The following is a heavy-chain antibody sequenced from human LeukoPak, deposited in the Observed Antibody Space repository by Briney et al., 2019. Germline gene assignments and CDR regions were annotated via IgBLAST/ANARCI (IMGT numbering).Heavy chain of an antibody. J-gene: IGHJ4*02. V-gene: IGHV3-7*01. D-gene: IGHD5-18*01. CDR3: ATGLPLFDY. CDR1: GFTFSSYA. CDR2: IKQDGSEK. Sequence: GGSLRLSCAASGFTFSSYAMHWVRQAPGKGLEWVANIKQDGSEKYYVDSVKGRFTISRDNAKNSLYLQMNSLRAEDTAVYYCATGLPLFDYWGQGTLVAVSS.